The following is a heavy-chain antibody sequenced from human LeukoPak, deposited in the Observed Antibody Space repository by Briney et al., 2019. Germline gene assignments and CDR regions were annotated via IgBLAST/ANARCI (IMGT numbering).Heavy chain of an antibody. Sequence: GGSLRLSCAASGFTFSSYGMHWVRQAPGKGLEWVAFIRYDGSNKYYADSVKGRFTISRDNSKNTLYLQMNSLRAEDTAVYYCAKCIFVLRYFDWLPEFDPWGQGTLVTVSS. CDR2: IRYDGSNK. CDR3: AKCIFVLRYFDWLPEFDP. D-gene: IGHD3-9*01. V-gene: IGHV3-30*02. J-gene: IGHJ5*02. CDR1: GFTFSSYG.